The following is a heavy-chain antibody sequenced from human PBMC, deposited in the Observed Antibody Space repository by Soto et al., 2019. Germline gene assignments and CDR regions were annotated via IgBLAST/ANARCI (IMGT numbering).Heavy chain of an antibody. Sequence: PGGSLRLSCTGSGFTLSDHYIDWVRQAPGECREGVGRSRDKAQGYSTTYAASAKGRFTPSRDESKNSVYLQMNSLKPEDTAIYYCVRTTYFSASSVFTRFFASWGQGTLSTAS. CDR1: GFTLSDHY. CDR2: SRDKAQGYST. D-gene: IGHD3-22*01. J-gene: IGHJ4*02. CDR3: VRTTYFSASSVFTRFFAS. V-gene: IGHV3-72*01.